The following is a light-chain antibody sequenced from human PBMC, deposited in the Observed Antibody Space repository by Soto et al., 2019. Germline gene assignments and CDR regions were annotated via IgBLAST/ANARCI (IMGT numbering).Light chain of an antibody. V-gene: IGKV1D-12*01. CDR2: GAS. J-gene: IGKJ4*01. CDR3: QQADSFPLT. CDR1: QDISTL. Sequence: DIQMTQSPSSVSASIGDTVTITCRASQDISTLLAWYQQKPGKAPKLLIYGASTLESGVPSRFSGRGSGTDFALTISSLQPEGFATYFCQQADSFPLTVGGGTKVDSK.